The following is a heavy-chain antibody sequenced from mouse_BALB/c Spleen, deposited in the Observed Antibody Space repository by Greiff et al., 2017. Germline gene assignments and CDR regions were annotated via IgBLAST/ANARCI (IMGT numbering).Heavy chain of an antibody. V-gene: IGHV5-12-1*01. CDR2: ISSGGGST. Sequence: EVNVVESGGGLVKPGGSLKLSCAASGFAFSSYDMSWVRQTPEKRLEWVAYISSGGGSTYYPDTVKGRFTISRDNAKNTLYLQMSSLKSEDTAMYYCARLLRNYYAMDYWGQGTSVTVSS. CDR1: GFAFSSYD. J-gene: IGHJ4*01. D-gene: IGHD1-1*01. CDR3: ARLLRNYYAMDY.